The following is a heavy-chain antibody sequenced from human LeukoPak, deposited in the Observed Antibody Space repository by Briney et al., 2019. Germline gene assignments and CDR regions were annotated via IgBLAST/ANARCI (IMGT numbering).Heavy chain of an antibody. V-gene: IGHV1-8*02. CDR2: MNPNSGNT. CDR1: GYTFTSYG. CDR3: ARVSVHGDYSDY. D-gene: IGHD4-17*01. Sequence: ASVKVSCKASGYTFTSYGISWVRQAPGQGLEWMGWMNPNSGNTGYAQKFQGRVTMTRNTSISTAYMELSSLRSEDTAVYYCARVSVHGDYSDYWGQGTLVTVSS. J-gene: IGHJ4*02.